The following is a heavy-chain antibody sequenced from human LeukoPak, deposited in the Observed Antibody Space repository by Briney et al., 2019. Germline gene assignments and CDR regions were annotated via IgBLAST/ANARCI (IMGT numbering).Heavy chain of an antibody. CDR3: AKDSRGYSYGSTPFFFDY. D-gene: IGHD5-18*01. V-gene: IGHV3-23*01. J-gene: IGHJ4*02. Sequence: GGSLRLSCAASGFTFSSYAMNWVRQAPGKGLEWVSSISGSGGSTYYADSVKGPFTISRDNSKNTLYLQMNSLRAEDTAVYYCAKDSRGYSYGSTPFFFDYWGQGTLVTVSS. CDR2: ISGSGGST. CDR1: GFTFSSYA.